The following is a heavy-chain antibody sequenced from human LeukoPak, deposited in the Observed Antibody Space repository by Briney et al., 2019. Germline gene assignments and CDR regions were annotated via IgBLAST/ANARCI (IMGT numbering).Heavy chain of an antibody. J-gene: IGHJ4*02. CDR2: ISSSSSYI. Sequence: GGSLRLSCAASGFTFSSYSMNWVRQAPGKGLEWVSSISSSSSYIYYADSVKGRFTISRDNAKNSLYLQMNSLRAEDTAVYYCARRPPPSGISMVRGVRNTKYYFEYWGQGTPVTVSS. V-gene: IGHV3-21*01. CDR1: GFTFSSYS. D-gene: IGHD3-10*01. CDR3: ARRPPPSGISMVRGVRNTKYYFEY.